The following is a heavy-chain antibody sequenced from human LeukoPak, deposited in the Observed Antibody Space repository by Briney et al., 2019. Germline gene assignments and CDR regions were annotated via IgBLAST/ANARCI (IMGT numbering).Heavy chain of an antibody. V-gene: IGHV3-21*01. J-gene: IGHJ4*02. D-gene: IGHD1-26*01. CDR1: GFTFSSYS. CDR2: ISSSSSYI. Sequence: GGSLRLSCAASGFTFSSYSMNWVRQAPGKGLEWVSSISSSSSYIYYADSVKGRFTISRDNAKSSLYLQMNSLRAEDTAVYYCAREDSGSKPFDYWGQGTLVTVSS. CDR3: AREDSGSKPFDY.